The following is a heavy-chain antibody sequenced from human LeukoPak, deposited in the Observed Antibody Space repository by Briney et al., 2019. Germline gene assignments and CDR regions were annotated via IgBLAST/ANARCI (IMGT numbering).Heavy chain of an antibody. D-gene: IGHD6-19*01. CDR2: INPSGGNT. J-gene: IGHJ4*02. CDR3: ARFAVHRRLAVAGQFGLDY. Sequence: ASVKVSCKASGYTFTGYYMHWVRQAPGQGLEWMGIINPSGGNTNYAQKFQGRVTMTRDTSTSTVYMELSSLRSGDTAVYYCARFAVHRRLAVAGQFGLDYWGQGTLVTVSS. V-gene: IGHV1-46*01. CDR1: GYTFTGYY.